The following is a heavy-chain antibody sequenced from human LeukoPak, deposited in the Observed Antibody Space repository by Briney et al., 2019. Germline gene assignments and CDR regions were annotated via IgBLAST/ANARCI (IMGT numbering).Heavy chain of an antibody. CDR3: TKDQEVATIGGYFDS. J-gene: IGHJ4*02. V-gene: IGHV3-23*01. CDR2: ISGNGRDT. CDR1: GFIFRSFA. Sequence: PGGSLRLSCEGSGFIFRSFAMNWVRQVPGKGLQCVSSISGNGRDTYYADSVKGRFTISRDSPKNTLYLQMNSLLTDDTAVYYCTKDQEVATIGGYFDSWGQGALLTVSS. D-gene: IGHD5-24*01.